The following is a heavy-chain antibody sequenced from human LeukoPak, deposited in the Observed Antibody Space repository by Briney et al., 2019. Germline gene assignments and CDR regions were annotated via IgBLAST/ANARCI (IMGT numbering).Heavy chain of an antibody. Sequence: PSETLSLTCTVSGGSISSYYWSWIRQPPGKGLEWIGYIYYSGSTNYNPSLKSRVTISVDTSKNQFSLKLSSVTAADTAVYYCAAVTRELLFDYWGQGTLVTVSS. CDR3: AAVTRELLFDY. CDR1: GGSISSYY. J-gene: IGHJ4*02. D-gene: IGHD1-26*01. CDR2: IYYSGST. V-gene: IGHV4-59*08.